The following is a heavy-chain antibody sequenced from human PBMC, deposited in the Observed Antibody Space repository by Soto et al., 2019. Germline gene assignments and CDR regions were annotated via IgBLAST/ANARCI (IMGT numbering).Heavy chain of an antibody. CDR1: GYTFISYY. J-gene: IGHJ4*02. V-gene: IGHV1-46*01. D-gene: IGHD3-10*01. CDR3: ARDWEFWY. Sequence: QVQLVQSGAEVKKPGASVKVSCEASGYTFISYYMHWVRQAPGQGLEWMGIINPSGDSTTYEQKFRGRFTMTRDTSTNTLFMELSSLRSEDTAVYYCARDWEFWYWGQGTLVTVSS. CDR2: INPSGDST.